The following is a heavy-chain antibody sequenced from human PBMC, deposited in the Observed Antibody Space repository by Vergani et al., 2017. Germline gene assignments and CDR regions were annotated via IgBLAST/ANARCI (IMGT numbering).Heavy chain of an antibody. J-gene: IGHJ4*02. CDR2: IRYDGSNI. D-gene: IGHD2-2*01. CDR3: AKESCSSTSCYFDY. Sequence: QVQLVESGGGVVQPGGSLRLSCAASGFTFSSYGMHWVRQAPGKGLEWVAFIRYDGSNIYYADSVKGRFTISRDNSKNTLYLQMNSLRAEDTAVYYCAKESCSSTSCYFDYWGQGTLVTVSS. V-gene: IGHV3-30*02. CDR1: GFTFSSYG.